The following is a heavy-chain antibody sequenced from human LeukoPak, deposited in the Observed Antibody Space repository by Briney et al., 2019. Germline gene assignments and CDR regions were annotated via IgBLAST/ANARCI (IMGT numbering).Heavy chain of an antibody. V-gene: IGHV4-4*07. CDR1: GGSISSYY. CDR3: ARDPGTTMTPHNWFDP. Sequence: SETLSLTCTVSGGSISSYYWSWIRQPAGKGLEWIGRIYTSGSTNYNPSLKSRVSMSVDTSKNQFSLKLSSVTAADTAVYYCARDPGTTMTPHNWFDPWGQGTLVTVSS. J-gene: IGHJ5*02. D-gene: IGHD4-11*01. CDR2: IYTSGST.